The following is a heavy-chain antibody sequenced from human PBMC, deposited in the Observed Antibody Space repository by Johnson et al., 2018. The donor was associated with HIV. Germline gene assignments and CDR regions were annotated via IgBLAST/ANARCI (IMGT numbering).Heavy chain of an antibody. V-gene: IGHV3-23*04. CDR3: ARALRDAFDI. CDR1: GFTFSSYA. D-gene: IGHD4-17*01. CDR2: ISGSGGST. Sequence: VQLVESGGGLVQPGGSLRLSCAVSGFTFSSYAMSWVRQAPGKGLEWVSAISGSGGSTYYADSVRGRFTISRDNSKNALFLQMNSLRAEDTSLYYCARALRDAFDIWGQGTMVTVSS. J-gene: IGHJ3*02.